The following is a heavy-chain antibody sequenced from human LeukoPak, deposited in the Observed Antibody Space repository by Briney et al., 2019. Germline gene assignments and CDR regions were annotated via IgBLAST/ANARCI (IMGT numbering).Heavy chain of an antibody. D-gene: IGHD6-13*01. J-gene: IGHJ5*02. CDR2: IYTSGST. V-gene: IGHV4-61*02. Sequence: PSETLSLTCTVSGGSISSGSYYWSWIRQPAGKGLEWIGRIYTSGSTNYNPSLKSRVTISVDTSKNQFSLKLSSVTAADTAAYYCARDGESYSSSWYYNWFDPWGQGTLVTVSS. CDR3: ARDGESYSSSWYYNWFDP. CDR1: GGSISSGSYY.